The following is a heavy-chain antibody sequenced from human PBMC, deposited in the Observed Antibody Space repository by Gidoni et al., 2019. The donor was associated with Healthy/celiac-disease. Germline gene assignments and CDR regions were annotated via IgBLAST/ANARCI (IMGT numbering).Heavy chain of an antibody. V-gene: IGHV3-23*01. CDR2: ISGSGGST. Sequence: EVQLLESGGGLVQPGGSLSLSCAASGFTFSSYAMSWVRQAPGKGLEWVSAISGSGGSTYYADSVEGRFTISRDNSKNTLYLQMNSLRAEDTAVYYCAKCGSGSCYRDVKFDYWGQGTLVTVSS. CDR3: AKCGSGSCYRDVKFDY. D-gene: IGHD2-15*01. J-gene: IGHJ4*02. CDR1: GFTFSSYA.